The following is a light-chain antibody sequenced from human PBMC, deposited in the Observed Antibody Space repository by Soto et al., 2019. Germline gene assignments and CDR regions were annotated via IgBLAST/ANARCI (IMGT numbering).Light chain of an antibody. CDR3: QQYDSYST. Sequence: DIQMTQSPSTLPASVGERVTITCRGSQSISTWLAWYQQKPGKAPKFLISDASNLESGVPSRFSGSGSGTEFTLTITSLQPDDFATYYCQQYDSYSTFGQGTKVDIK. J-gene: IGKJ1*01. CDR1: QSISTW. V-gene: IGKV1-5*01. CDR2: DAS.